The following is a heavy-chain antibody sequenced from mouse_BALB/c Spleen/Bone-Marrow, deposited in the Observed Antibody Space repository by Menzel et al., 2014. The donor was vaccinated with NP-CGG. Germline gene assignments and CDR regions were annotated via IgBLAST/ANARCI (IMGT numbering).Heavy chain of an antibody. CDR1: GYTFTSYF. Sequence: QVHVKQSGAELVKPGASVKLSCKASGYTFTSYFLYRVKQRPGQGLEWIGEINPSSGGTNFNEKFKSKATLTIDKSSSTVYMQLSSLTSEDSAVYYCTRSGPGFAYWGQGTLVTVSA. CDR2: INPSSGGT. J-gene: IGHJ3*01. V-gene: IGHV1S81*02. CDR3: TRSGPGFAY.